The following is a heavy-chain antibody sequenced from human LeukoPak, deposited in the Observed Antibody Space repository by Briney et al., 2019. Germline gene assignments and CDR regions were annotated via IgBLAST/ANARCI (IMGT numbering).Heavy chain of an antibody. Sequence: GGSLRLSCAASGFTFSSYSMNWVRQAPGKGLEWVSYISSSSSTIYYADSVKGRFTISRDNAKNSLYLQMNSLRDEDTAVYYCARDRVVHYYDSSGYYYFSGMDVWRQGTTVTVSS. V-gene: IGHV3-48*02. CDR1: GFTFSSYS. CDR2: ISSSSSTI. J-gene: IGHJ6*02. D-gene: IGHD3-22*01. CDR3: ARDRVVHYYDSSGYYYFSGMDV.